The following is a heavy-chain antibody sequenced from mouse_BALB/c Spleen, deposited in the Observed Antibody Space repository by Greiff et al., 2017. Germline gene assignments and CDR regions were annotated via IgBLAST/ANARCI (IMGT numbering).Heavy chain of an antibody. CDR2: ISSGGSYT. D-gene: IGHD1-1*02. J-gene: IGHJ3*01. Sequence: EVKLVESGGGLVKPGGSLKLSCAASGFTFSSYAMSWVRQSPEKRLEWVAEISSGGSYTYYPDTVTGRFTISRDNAKNTLYLEMSSLRSEDTAMYYCARPKGYGWFAYWGQGTLVTVSA. CDR1: GFTFSSYA. CDR3: ARPKGYGWFAY. V-gene: IGHV5-9-4*01.